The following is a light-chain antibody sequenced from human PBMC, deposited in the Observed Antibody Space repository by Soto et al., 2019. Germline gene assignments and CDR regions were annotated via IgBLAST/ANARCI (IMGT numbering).Light chain of an antibody. V-gene: IGKV1-39*01. CDR3: QQSYSASVT. CDR2: AAS. CDR1: QIIASY. Sequence: DIQMTQSPSSLSASVGDRVTITCRASQIIASYLNWYQQEPGKAPKLLIYAASSLQSGVSSRFSGSGSGTDFTLTISSLQPEDFATYYCQQSYSASVTFGQGTKLEIK. J-gene: IGKJ2*01.